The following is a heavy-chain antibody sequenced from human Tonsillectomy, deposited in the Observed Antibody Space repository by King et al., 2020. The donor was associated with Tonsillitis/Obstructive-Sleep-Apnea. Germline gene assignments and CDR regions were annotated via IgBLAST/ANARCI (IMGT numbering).Heavy chain of an antibody. CDR2: INWNGGST. V-gene: IGHV3-20*04. CDR3: ARDRAATYSNYGGYYYYYMDV. J-gene: IGHJ6*03. D-gene: IGHD4-11*01. Sequence: VQLVESGGGVVRPGGSLRLSCAASGFTFDDYGMSWVRHAPGKGLEWVSGINWNGGSTGYADSVKGRFTISRDNAKNSLYLHMNSLRAEDTALYYCARDRAATYSNYGGYYYYYMDVWGKGTTVTVSS. CDR1: GFTFDDYG.